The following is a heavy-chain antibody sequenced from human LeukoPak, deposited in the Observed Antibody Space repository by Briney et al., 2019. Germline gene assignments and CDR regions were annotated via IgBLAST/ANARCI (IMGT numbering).Heavy chain of an antibody. CDR1: GYSFTSYW. CDR3: ARGPCSGGSCYSPYYFDY. CDR2: IYPGDSDT. J-gene: IGHJ4*02. Sequence: GESPKISCKGSGYSFTSYWIGWVRQMPGKGLEWMGIIYPGDSDTRYSPSFQGQVTISADKSISTAYLQWSSLKASDTAMYYCARGPCSGGSCYSPYYFDYWGQGTLVTVSS. D-gene: IGHD2-15*01. V-gene: IGHV5-51*01.